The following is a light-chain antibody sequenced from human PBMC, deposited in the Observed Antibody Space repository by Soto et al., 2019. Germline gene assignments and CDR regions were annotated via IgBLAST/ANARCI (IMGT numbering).Light chain of an antibody. CDR1: QTVNNNY. J-gene: IGKJ1*01. CDR2: GAS. CDR3: QQYGSSRT. V-gene: IGKV3-20*01. Sequence: EIVLTQSPGTLSLSPGERATLSCRASQTVNNNYLAWYQQKPGQAPRLFIYGASTRATGIPDRFSGSGSGTDFTLTISRLEPEDFVMYYCQQYGSSRTFGQGTKVEIK.